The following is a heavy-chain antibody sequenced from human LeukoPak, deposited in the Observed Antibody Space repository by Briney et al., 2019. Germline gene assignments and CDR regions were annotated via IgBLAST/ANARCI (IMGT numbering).Heavy chain of an antibody. J-gene: IGHJ4*02. CDR2: ISGSGGSI. CDR3: AEVKTAVTTHFDY. V-gene: IGHV3-23*01. D-gene: IGHD4-17*01. CDR1: GSTFSSYA. Sequence: GGSLRLSCAASGSTFSSYAMTWVRQAPGQGLEWVSTISGSGGSIYYADSVKGRFTISRDNSKNTLYLQMNSLRAEDTALYYCAEVKTAVTTHFDYWGQGTLVTVSS.